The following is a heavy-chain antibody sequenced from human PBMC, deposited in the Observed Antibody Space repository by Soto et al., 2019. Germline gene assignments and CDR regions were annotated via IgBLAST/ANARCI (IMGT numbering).Heavy chain of an antibody. CDR2: IYYSGST. D-gene: IGHD3-22*01. V-gene: IGHV4-31*03. Sequence: QVQLQESGPGLVKPSQTLSLTCTVSGGSISSGGYYWSWIRQHPGKGREWIGYIYYSGSTYYNPSLKSRVTISVDTSKNQFSLKLSSVTAADTAVYYCARETDYYESSGYYEGGMDVWGQGTTVTVSS. CDR1: GGSISSGGYY. J-gene: IGHJ6*02. CDR3: ARETDYYESSGYYEGGMDV.